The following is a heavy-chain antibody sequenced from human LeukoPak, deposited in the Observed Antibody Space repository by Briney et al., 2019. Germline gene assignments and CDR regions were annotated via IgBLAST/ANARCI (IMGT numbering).Heavy chain of an antibody. CDR1: GYTFASYG. CDR2: ISAYNGNT. D-gene: IGHD3-16*02. CDR3: ARDQSVWGSYPFDY. V-gene: IGHV1-18*04. Sequence: GAPVKVSCKASGYTFASYGISWVRQAPGQGLEWMGWISAYNGNTNYAQKLQGRVTMTTDTSTSTAYMELRSLRSDDTAVYYCARDQSVWGSYPFDYWGQGTLVTVSS. J-gene: IGHJ4*02.